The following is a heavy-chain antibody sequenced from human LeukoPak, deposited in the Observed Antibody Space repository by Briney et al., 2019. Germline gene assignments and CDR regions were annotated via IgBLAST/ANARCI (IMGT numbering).Heavy chain of an antibody. CDR2: IWYDGSNK. CDR3: ARDTSYDFWSGCFDY. J-gene: IGHJ4*02. V-gene: IGHV3-33*08. Sequence: GGSLRLSCSASGFTFSSYAMHWVRQAPGKGLEWVAVIWYDGSNKYYADSVKGRFAISRDNSKNTLYLQMNSLRAEDTAVYYCARDTSYDFWSGCFDYWGQGTLVTVSS. CDR1: GFTFSSYA. D-gene: IGHD3-3*01.